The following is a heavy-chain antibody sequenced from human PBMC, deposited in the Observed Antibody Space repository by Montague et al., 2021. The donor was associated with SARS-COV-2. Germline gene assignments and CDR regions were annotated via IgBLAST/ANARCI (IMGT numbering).Heavy chain of an antibody. Sequence: TLSLTCTVSGGSISRGYYYWSWIRLPAGKGLEWIGRIYRSGGPNYDSSLESRVVLSVDTSRNQFSMKMTSVTAADTAMYYCARGVDTGVVTVTGGFDSWGQGTLVIVSS. D-gene: IGHD5-18*01. V-gene: IGHV4-61*02. CDR3: ARGVDTGVVTVTGGFDS. CDR1: GGSISRGYYY. CDR2: IYRSGGP. J-gene: IGHJ4*02.